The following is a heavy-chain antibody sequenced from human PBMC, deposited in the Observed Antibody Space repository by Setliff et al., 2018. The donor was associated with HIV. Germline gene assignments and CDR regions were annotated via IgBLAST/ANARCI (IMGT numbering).Heavy chain of an antibody. Sequence: SETVSLTCNVSGGSISGYFWTWIRQPAGKGLEWIGRIYTSGSTNYNPSLKSRLSMSIDTSKNHFSLRLTSVTAADTAVYYCARDLPELTGRSFDPWGQGIQVTVSS. CDR3: ARDLPELTGRSFDP. D-gene: IGHD7-27*01. J-gene: IGHJ5*02. CDR2: IYTSGST. V-gene: IGHV4-4*07. CDR1: GGSISGYF.